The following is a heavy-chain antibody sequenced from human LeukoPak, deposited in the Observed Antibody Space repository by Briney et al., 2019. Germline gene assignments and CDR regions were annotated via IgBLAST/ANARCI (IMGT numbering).Heavy chain of an antibody. Sequence: PGGSLRLSYAASGFTFRNYWMTWVRQAPGKGLERVANIKEDGSEKYYVGSVKGRFTISRDNAENSLSLQMNSLRAEDTAVYYCARDPTNGYCSGGTCSDYWGQGTLVTVYS. J-gene: IGHJ4*02. CDR3: ARDPTNGYCSGGTCSDY. D-gene: IGHD2-15*01. V-gene: IGHV3-7*03. CDR2: IKEDGSEK. CDR1: GFTFRNYW.